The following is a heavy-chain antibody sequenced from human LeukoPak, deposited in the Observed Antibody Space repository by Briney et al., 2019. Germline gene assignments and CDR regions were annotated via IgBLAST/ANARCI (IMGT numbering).Heavy chain of an antibody. V-gene: IGHV3-23*01. CDR2: ISGSGGST. CDR3: ILDSSSWYLFDY. J-gene: IGHJ4*02. Sequence: PGGSLRLSCAASGFTFSSYAMSWVRQAPGKGLEWVSAISGSGGSTYYADSVKGRFTISRDNSKNTLYLQMNSLRAEDTAVYYCILDSSSWYLFDYWGQGTLVTVSS. D-gene: IGHD6-13*01. CDR1: GFTFSSYA.